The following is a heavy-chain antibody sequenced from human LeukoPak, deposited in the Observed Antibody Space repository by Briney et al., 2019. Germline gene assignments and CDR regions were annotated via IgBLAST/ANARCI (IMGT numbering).Heavy chain of an antibody. V-gene: IGHV3-53*01. CDR1: GFTVSSNY. CDR2: IFSGGTT. CDR3: AREGNYYDMDV. Sequence: PGGSLRLSCAASGFTVSSNYMSWVRQAPGKGLEWVSVIFSGGTTYYADSVKGRFTISRDNSKNPLYLQMNSLRAEGTAVYYCAREGNYYDMDVWGQGTTVTVSS. J-gene: IGHJ6*02.